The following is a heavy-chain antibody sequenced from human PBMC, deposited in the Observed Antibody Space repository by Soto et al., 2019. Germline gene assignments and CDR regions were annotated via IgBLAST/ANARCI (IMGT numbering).Heavy chain of an antibody. CDR1: GYTFTSYG. CDR2: INPNSGGT. CDR3: ARDWGHYYGSGSFPSPHPSDI. V-gene: IGHV1-2*04. Sequence: ASVKVSCKASGYTFTSYGISWVRQAPGQGLEWMGWINPNSGGTHSAQKFQGWVTMTRDTSITTVYMELNNLTSDDTAMYFCARDWGHYYGSGSFPSPHPSDIWGQGTLVTVSS. D-gene: IGHD3-10*01. J-gene: IGHJ4*02.